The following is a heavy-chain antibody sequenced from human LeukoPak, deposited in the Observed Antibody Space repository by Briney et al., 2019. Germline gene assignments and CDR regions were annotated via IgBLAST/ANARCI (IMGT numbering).Heavy chain of an antibody. V-gene: IGHV3-23*01. CDR2: IRGSGGGT. CDR3: AKADRPSYYYDNSGYSIVY. Sequence: GGSLTLSCAGSGYTFSSYAMRWVRQAPGKGLEWVLAIRGSGGGTYYADSVKGRFTISRDNSKNTLYLQMNSLRAEDTAVYYCAKADRPSYYYDNSGYSIVYWGQRALVTVSS. J-gene: IGHJ4*02. D-gene: IGHD3-22*01. CDR1: GYTFSSYA.